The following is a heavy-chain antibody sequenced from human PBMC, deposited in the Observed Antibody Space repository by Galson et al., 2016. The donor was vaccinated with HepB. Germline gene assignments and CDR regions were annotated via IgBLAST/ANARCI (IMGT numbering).Heavy chain of an antibody. Sequence: CAISGDSVSSYSAAWTWIRQSPLRGLEWLGRTYYRSKWYNDYAVSVKSRISIHPDTSKNQFSLQLNSVTPEDTAVYYCAKDAGQLWPDLYNWFDPWGQGTLVTVSS. CDR2: TYYRSKWYN. J-gene: IGHJ5*02. CDR1: GDSVSSYSAA. D-gene: IGHD5-18*01. CDR3: AKDAGQLWPDLYNWFDP. V-gene: IGHV6-1*01.